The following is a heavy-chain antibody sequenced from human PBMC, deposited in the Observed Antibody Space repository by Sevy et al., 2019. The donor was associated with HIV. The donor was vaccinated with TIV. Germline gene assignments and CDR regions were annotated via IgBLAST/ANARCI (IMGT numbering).Heavy chain of an antibody. J-gene: IGHJ6*02. CDR1: GFTFGDYA. CDR3: TRQYGYYYYGMDV. CDR2: IRSKAYGGTT. D-gene: IGHD2-2*01. V-gene: IGHV3-49*03. Sequence: GESLKISCTASGFTFGDYAMSWFRQAPGKGLEWVGFIRSKAYGGTTEYAESVKGRFTISRDDSKAIAYLQMNSLKTEDTAVYYCTRQYGYYYYGMDVWGQGTTVTVSS.